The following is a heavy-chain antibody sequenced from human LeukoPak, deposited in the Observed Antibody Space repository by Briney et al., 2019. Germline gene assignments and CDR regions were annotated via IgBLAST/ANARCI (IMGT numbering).Heavy chain of an antibody. CDR1: GFTVTNGY. D-gene: IGHD6-19*01. V-gene: IGHV3-66*01. J-gene: IGHJ4*01. CDR3: ATDVRSSPLGF. Sequence: GGSLRLSCAVSGFTVTNGYMNWVRQAPGKGLEWVSIIYSGGSTYYADSVKGRFTISRDSSNNTLFLQMTNLRAEDSGLYYCATDVRSSPLGFWGHGTLVTVSS. CDR2: IYSGGST.